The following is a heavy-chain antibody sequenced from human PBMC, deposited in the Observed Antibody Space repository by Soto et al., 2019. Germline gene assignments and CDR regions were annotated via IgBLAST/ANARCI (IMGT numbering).Heavy chain of an antibody. Sequence: EAQLLESGGGLVQPGGSLRLSCAASGFTFSSYAMRWVRQAPVKGLEWVSAISGSGDSTYYADSVKGRFTISRDNSKNTLYLHMNSLSAEDTAVYYCARRGSGSYYDYWGQGTLVTVSS. CDR3: ARRGSGSYYDY. D-gene: IGHD1-26*01. CDR2: ISGSGDST. CDR1: GFTFSSYA. J-gene: IGHJ4*02. V-gene: IGHV3-23*01.